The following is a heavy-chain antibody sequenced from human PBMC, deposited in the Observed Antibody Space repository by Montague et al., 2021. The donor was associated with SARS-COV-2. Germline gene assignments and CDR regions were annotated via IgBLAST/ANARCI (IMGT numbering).Heavy chain of an antibody. V-gene: IGHV4-59*01. Sequence: SETLSLTCTVSGGTISSDCWSWIRHPPGAGQELDGYSDNSESTKQNPTLKIRGTITVDKAKNQYSLKLNSVTAADTAVYYCARGFDYWGQGTLVTVSS. CDR2: SDNSEST. J-gene: IGHJ4*02. CDR1: GGTISSDC. CDR3: ARGFDY.